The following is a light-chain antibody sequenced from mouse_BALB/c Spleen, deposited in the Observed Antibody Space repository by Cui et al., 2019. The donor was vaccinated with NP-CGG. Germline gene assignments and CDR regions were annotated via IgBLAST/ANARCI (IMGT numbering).Light chain of an antibody. J-gene: IGLJ1*01. V-gene: IGLV1*01. CDR3: ALWYSNHWV. CDR1: TGAVTPSNY. CDR2: GTN. Sequence: QAVVTQESALTTSPGEPVTLTCRSRTGAVTPSNYANWVQEKPDHVFTGLIGGTNNRAPGVPARFSGYLIGDKAARTITGAQTEDEAIYFCALWYSNHWVFGGGTKLTVL.